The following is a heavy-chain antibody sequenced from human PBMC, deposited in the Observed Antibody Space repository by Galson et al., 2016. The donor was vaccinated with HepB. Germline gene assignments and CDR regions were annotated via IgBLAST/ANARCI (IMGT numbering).Heavy chain of an antibody. V-gene: IGHV3-30-3*01. Sequence: SLRLSCAASGFTFSSYAMHWVRQAPGKGLEWVALISYDGNNKYYADSERGRFTISRDNSKNTLYLQMNSLRPEDTAVYYCARKWAYDRTIIDYWGQGTLVTVSS. CDR2: ISYDGNNK. J-gene: IGHJ4*02. CDR3: ARKWAYDRTIIDY. CDR1: GFTFSSYA. D-gene: IGHD3-9*01.